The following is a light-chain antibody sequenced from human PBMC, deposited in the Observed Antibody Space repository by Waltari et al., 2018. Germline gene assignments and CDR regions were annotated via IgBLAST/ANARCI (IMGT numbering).Light chain of an antibody. CDR3: QQRSGWPPAIT. J-gene: IGKJ5*01. V-gene: IGKV3-11*01. CDR1: QSVSGY. CDR2: DVS. Sequence: EIVLTQSPVTLSLSQGERATLSCRATQSVSGYLAWFRQNPGQAPRLLIYDVSKRATGITDRISGSGSETDFTLTISSLEPDDFGVYYCQQRSGWPPAITFGQGTRLEIK.